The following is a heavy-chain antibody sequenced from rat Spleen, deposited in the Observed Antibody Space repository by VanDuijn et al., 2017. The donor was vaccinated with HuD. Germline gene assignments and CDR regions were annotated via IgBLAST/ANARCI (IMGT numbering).Heavy chain of an antibody. D-gene: IGHD1-11*01. CDR2: ITNAAGKV. Sequence: EVQLVESGGGLVQPGRSLKLSCAASGFTFSDYYMAWVRQAPKKGLEWVASITNAAGKVYYPDSVKGRFTISRDNAKSTLSLQMNILRSEDTATYYCARHYGGYSEYVMDAWGQGASVTVSS. CDR1: GFTFSDYY. CDR3: ARHYGGYSEYVMDA. J-gene: IGHJ4*01. V-gene: IGHV5-25*01.